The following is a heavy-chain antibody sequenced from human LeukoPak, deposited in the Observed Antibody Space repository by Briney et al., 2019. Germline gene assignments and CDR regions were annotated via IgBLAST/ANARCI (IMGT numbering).Heavy chain of an antibody. D-gene: IGHD6-13*01. CDR1: GFTFSSYW. V-gene: IGHV3-7*01. CDR3: ARDRVWTVLY. CDR2: INQDGDEK. J-gene: IGHJ4*02. Sequence: GGSLRLSCAASGFTFSSYWMSWVRQAPGKGLEWVANINQDGDEKYYVDSVKGRFTISRDNAKNSVYLQMNSLKTEDTAVYYCARDRVWTVLYWGQGTLVTVSS.